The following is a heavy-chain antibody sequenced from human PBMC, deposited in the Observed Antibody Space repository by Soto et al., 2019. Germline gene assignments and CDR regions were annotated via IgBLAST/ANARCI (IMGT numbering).Heavy chain of an antibody. CDR2: ISYDGSNK. J-gene: IGHJ6*02. CDR1: GFTFSSYA. CDR3: ARDITMVRGVTSGYGMDV. Sequence: SGGSLRLSCAASGFTFSSYAMHWVRQAPGKGLEWVAVISYDGSNKYYADSVKGRFTISRDNSKNTLYLQMNSLRAEDTAVYYCARDITMVRGVTSGYGMDVWGQGTTVTVSS. V-gene: IGHV3-30-3*01. D-gene: IGHD3-10*01.